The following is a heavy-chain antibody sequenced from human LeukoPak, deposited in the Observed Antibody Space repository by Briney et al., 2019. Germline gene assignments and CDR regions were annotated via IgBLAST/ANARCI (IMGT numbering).Heavy chain of an antibody. Sequence: GGSLRLSCAASGFTFSSYWMSWVRQAPGKGLEWVANIKQDGSEKYYVDSVKGRFTIAKDNAKNSLYLQMNSLRAEHTAVYYCARDLSRSFSMIRGLIQHREFDFWGRGTLVTVSS. V-gene: IGHV3-7*01. J-gene: IGHJ4*02. D-gene: IGHD3-10*01. CDR3: ARDLSRSFSMIRGLIQHREFDF. CDR2: IKQDGSEK. CDR1: GFTFSSYW.